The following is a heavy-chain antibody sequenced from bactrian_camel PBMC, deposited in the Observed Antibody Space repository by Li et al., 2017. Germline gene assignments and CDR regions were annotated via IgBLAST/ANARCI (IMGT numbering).Heavy chain of an antibody. Sequence: HVQLVESGGGSVQAGGSLRLSCEISGYGSSRYCMGWFRQAPGMEREAVASIDVSGTTNYAESVKGRFTISRDNAKNALYLQMNSLKSGDAGVYYCAADDPPGIPEATTWWLLQRTWYNYWGQGTQVTVS. V-gene: IGHV3-2*01. CDR1: GYGSSRYC. CDR3: AADDPPGIPEATTWWLLQRTWYNY. J-gene: IGHJ4*01. CDR2: IDVSGTT. D-gene: IGHD7*01.